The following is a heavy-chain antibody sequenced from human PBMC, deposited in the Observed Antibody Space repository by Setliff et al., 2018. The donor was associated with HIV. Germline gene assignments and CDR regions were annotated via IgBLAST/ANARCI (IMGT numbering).Heavy chain of an antibody. J-gene: IGHJ5*02. CDR3: ATDLGSHALDP. CDR1: GYTFTSYD. CDR2: MNPNSGNT. Sequence: ASVKVSCKASGYTFTSYDINWVRQATGQGLEWMGWMNPNSGNTGYAQKFQGRVTMTRDTSLNTDYMEVRSLRSDDTAVYYCATDLGSHALDPWGQGTLVTVSS. D-gene: IGHD6-13*01. V-gene: IGHV1-8*01.